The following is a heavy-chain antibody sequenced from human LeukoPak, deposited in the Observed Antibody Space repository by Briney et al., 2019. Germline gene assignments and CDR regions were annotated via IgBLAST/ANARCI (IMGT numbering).Heavy chain of an antibody. D-gene: IGHD3-10*02. V-gene: IGHV4-59*10. CDR1: GGSTSDYY. CDR2: IYYTGNT. J-gene: IGHJ4*02. Sequence: SETLSLTCAVYGGSTSDYYWNWIRQPAGQGLEWLGRIYYTGNTAYNPSLESRLTMSLDTAKNQFSLKVTSVTAADTAVYYCARGGTLFTYFDSWGQGTLVTVSS. CDR3: ARGGTLFTYFDS.